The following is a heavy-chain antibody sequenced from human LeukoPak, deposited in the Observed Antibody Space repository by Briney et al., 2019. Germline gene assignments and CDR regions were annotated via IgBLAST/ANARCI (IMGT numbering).Heavy chain of an antibody. J-gene: IGHJ6*03. CDR1: GGTFSSYA. CDR3: AGGGSGFDYSYYMAV. V-gene: IGHV1-69*05. D-gene: IGHD5-12*01. CDR2: IIPIFGTA. Sequence: ASVKVSCKASGGTFSSYAISWVRQAPGQGLEWMGGIIPIFGTANYAQKFQGRVTITTDESTSTAYMELSSLRSEDTAVYYCAGGGSGFDYSYYMAVWGKGTTVTVSS.